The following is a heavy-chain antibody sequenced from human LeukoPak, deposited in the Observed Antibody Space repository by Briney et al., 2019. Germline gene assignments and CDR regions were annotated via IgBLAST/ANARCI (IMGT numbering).Heavy chain of an antibody. V-gene: IGHV3-48*01. Sequence: GGSLRLSCAASGFTFSSYSMNWVRQAPGKGLEWVSYISSSSSTIYYADSVKGRFTISRDNSKNTLYLQLISLRVEDTAVYYCAKGHSSGWFLIDYWGQGTLVTVSS. D-gene: IGHD6-19*01. J-gene: IGHJ4*02. CDR2: ISSSSSTI. CDR1: GFTFSSYS. CDR3: AKGHSSGWFLIDY.